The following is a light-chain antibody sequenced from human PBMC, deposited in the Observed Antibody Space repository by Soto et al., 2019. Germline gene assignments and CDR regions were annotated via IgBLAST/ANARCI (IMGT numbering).Light chain of an antibody. Sequence: LVVTQSLATLSVSPGGRDTLSCRASQIVSSNLAGYQQKPGQDPRLLIYGASTRATGIPARFSGSGSGTEFTLTITSLQPEDFAVYYCQQYNNSPITFGQGTRLEIK. V-gene: IGKV3-15*01. CDR1: QIVSSN. CDR2: GAS. CDR3: QQYNNSPIT. J-gene: IGKJ5*01.